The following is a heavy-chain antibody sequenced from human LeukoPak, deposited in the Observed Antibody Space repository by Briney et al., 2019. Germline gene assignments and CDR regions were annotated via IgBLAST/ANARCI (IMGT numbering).Heavy chain of an antibody. CDR1: GYTFTSYY. V-gene: IGHV1-46*01. J-gene: IGHJ4*02. D-gene: IGHD1-26*01. CDR3: ARDGGPLLPVYYFDY. CDR2: INPSGGST. Sequence: ASVKVSCKASGYTFTSYYMHWVRQAPGQGLEWMGIINPSGGSTSYAQKFQGRVTMTRDTSTSTVYMELSSLRSEDTAVYYCARDGGPLLPVYYFDYWGQGTLVTVSS.